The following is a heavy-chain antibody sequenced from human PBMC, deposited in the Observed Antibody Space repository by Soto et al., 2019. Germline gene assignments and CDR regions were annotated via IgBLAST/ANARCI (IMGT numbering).Heavy chain of an antibody. CDR1: GGSISSYY. J-gene: IGHJ4*02. CDR3: ARGGNSGSYYFYFDY. D-gene: IGHD1-26*01. CDR2: IYYSGST. Sequence: PSETLSLTCTVSGGSISSYYWSWIRQPPGKGLEWVGYIYYSGSTNCNPSLKSRVTISVDTSKNQLSLKLSSVTAADTAVYYCARGGNSGSYYFYFDYWGQGTLVTVSS. V-gene: IGHV4-59*01.